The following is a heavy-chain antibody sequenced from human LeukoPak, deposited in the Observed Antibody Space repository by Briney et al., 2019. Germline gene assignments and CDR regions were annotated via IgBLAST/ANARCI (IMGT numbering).Heavy chain of an antibody. D-gene: IGHD3-22*01. CDR3: ARRRLLGLGYFDL. CDR2: INHYGST. CDR1: GESFSGYY. V-gene: IGHV4-34*01. J-gene: IGHJ2*01. Sequence: NPSETLSLTCAVYGESFSGYYWSWIRQSPGKGLEWIGEINHYGSTNYNPSLKSRVTISVDTSKNQFSLKLSSVTAADTAVYYCARRRLLGLGYFDLWGRGTLVTVSS.